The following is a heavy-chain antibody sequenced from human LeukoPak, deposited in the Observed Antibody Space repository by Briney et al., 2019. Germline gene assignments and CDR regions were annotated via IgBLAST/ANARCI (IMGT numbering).Heavy chain of an antibody. V-gene: IGHV3-30*02. J-gene: IGHJ4*02. CDR1: GYTFSSYG. D-gene: IGHD6-6*01. CDR2: IRYDGSNK. CDR3: AKEKNSYSSSSGQGY. Sequence: GGSLRLSCAASGYTFSSYGMHWVRQAPGKGLEWVAFIRYDGSNKYYADSVKGRLTISRDNSKNTLYLQMTSLRGDDTAVYYCAKEKNSYSSSSGQGYWGQGTLVTVSS.